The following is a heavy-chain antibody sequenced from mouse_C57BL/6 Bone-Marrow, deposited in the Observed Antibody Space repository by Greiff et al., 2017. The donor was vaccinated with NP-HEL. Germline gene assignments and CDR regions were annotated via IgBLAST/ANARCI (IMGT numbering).Heavy chain of an antibody. CDR3: ARHEGDGYLFAY. CDR2: ISSGGSYT. Sequence: EVQLVESGGDLVKPGGSLKLSCAASGFTFSSYGMSWVRQTPDKRLEWVATISSGGSYTYYPDSVKGRFTISRDNAKNTLYLQMSSLKSEDTAMYYCARHEGDGYLFAYWGQGTLVTVSA. CDR1: GFTFSSYG. V-gene: IGHV5-6*01. J-gene: IGHJ3*01. D-gene: IGHD2-3*01.